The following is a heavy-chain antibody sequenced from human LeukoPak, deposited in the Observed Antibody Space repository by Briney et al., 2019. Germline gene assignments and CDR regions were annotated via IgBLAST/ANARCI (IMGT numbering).Heavy chain of an antibody. CDR3: ARLSRDFWSGYFRGYYGMDV. CDR2: IYYSGST. D-gene: IGHD3-3*01. V-gene: IGHV4-39*01. Sequence: PSETLSLTCTVSGGSISSSSYYWGWIRQPPGKGLEWIGSIYYSGSTYYNPSLKSRVTISVDTSKNQFSLKLSSVTAADTAVYYCARLSRDFWSGYFRGYYGMDVWGQGTTVTVSS. CDR1: GGSISSSSYY. J-gene: IGHJ6*02.